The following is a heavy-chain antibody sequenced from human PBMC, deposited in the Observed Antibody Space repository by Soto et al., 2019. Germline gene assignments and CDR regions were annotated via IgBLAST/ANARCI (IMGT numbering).Heavy chain of an antibody. CDR2: ISWNSGSI. Sequence: EVQLVESGGGLVQPGRSLRLSCAASGFTFDDYAMHWVRQAPGKGLEWVSGISWNSGSIGYADSVKGRFTISRDNAKNSLYLQMNSLRAEDTALYYCAKDVTDYYYYYGMDVWGQGTTVTVSS. D-gene: IGHD2-21*02. CDR3: AKDVTDYYYYYGMDV. J-gene: IGHJ6*02. CDR1: GFTFDDYA. V-gene: IGHV3-9*01.